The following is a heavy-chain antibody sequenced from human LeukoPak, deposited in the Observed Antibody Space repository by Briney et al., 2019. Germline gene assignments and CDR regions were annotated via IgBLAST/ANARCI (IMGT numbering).Heavy chain of an antibody. D-gene: IGHD4/OR15-4a*01. J-gene: IGHJ4*02. V-gene: IGHV1-24*01. CDR3: AIGAAFDPLTFDF. CDR1: GYTLTELS. CDR2: FEPEHGKT. Sequence: ASVKVSCKISGYTLTELSMNWVRRAPGKGLEWLGGFEPEHGKTIYAQKFQGRVTVTEDTPSDTGYMELSSLRSEDTAMYYCAIGAAFDPLTFDFWGQGTLVTVSS.